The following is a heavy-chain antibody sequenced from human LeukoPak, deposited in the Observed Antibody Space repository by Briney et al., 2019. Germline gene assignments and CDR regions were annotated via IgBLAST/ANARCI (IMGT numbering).Heavy chain of an antibody. V-gene: IGHV3-48*02. CDR2: ISSSSSTI. D-gene: IGHD2-2*01. Sequence: GGSLRLSCAASGFTFSRFWMNWVRQAPGKGLEWVSYISSSSSTIYYADSVKGRFTISRDNAKNSLYLQMNSLRDEDTAVYYCARDRTSTSWKNWFDPWGQGTLVTVSS. CDR3: ARDRTSTSWKNWFDP. CDR1: GFTFSRFW. J-gene: IGHJ5*02.